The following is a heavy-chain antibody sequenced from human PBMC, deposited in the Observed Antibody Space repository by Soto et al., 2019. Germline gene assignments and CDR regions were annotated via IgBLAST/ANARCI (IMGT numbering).Heavy chain of an antibody. Sequence: ASETLSLTCAVYGGSFSGYYWSWIRQPPGKGLEWIGEINHSGSTNYNPSLKSRVTISVDTSKNQFSLKLSSVTAADTAVYYCARGLVYYFDYWGQGTLVTVSS. CDR1: GGSFSGYY. J-gene: IGHJ4*02. CDR2: INHSGST. V-gene: IGHV4-34*01. D-gene: IGHD3-10*01. CDR3: ARGLVYYFDY.